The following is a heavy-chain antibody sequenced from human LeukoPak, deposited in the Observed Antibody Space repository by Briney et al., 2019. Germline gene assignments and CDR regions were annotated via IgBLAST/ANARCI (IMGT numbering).Heavy chain of an antibody. D-gene: IGHD4-23*01. CDR3: ARDRDDGGFEY. CDR1: GFIFSSYA. J-gene: IGHJ4*02. V-gene: IGHV3-7*01. Sequence: QPGGSLRLSCAASGFIFSSYAMSWVRQAPGKGLEWVANIKQDGSVKQYVDSMKGRFTISRDNAKNSLFLQMNSLRAEDTAVYYCARDRDDGGFEYWGQGTLVTVSS. CDR2: IKQDGSVK.